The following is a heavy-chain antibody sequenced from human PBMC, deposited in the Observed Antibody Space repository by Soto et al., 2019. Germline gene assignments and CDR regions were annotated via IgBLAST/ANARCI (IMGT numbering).Heavy chain of an antibody. CDR3: TRDIFRTITTVDY. J-gene: IGHJ4*02. CDR2: IGANGAFV. D-gene: IGHD1-1*01. CDR1: GFNFEDHA. Sequence: EVQLVESGGDFVEPGMSLRLSCAASGFNFEDHAMNWVRLVPGKGLEWVSGIGANGAFVGYANSVKGRFSISRDDAKNSLFLQMSSLRREDTAVYYCTRDIFRTITTVDYWGQGTLVTVSS. V-gene: IGHV3-9*01.